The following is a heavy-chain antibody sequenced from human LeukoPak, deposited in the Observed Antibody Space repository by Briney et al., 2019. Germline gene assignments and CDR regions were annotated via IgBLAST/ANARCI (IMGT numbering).Heavy chain of an antibody. CDR3: ARSSDYYDSSGYWFY. J-gene: IGHJ4*02. CDR2: ISAYNGNT. V-gene: IGHV1-18*01. D-gene: IGHD3-22*01. Sequence: GASVKVSCKASGYTFTSYGISWVRQAPGQGLEWMGWISAYNGNTNYAQKLQGRVTMTTDTSTSTAYMELRSLRSDDTAVYYCARSSDYYDSSGYWFYWGQGTLVTVSS. CDR1: GYTFTSYG.